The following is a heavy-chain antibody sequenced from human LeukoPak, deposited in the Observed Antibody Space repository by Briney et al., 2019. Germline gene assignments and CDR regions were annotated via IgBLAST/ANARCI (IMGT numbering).Heavy chain of an antibody. CDR2: ISYDGSNK. J-gene: IGHJ4*02. CDR3: ATLPARSGYDYSDY. CDR1: AFTFSNYA. V-gene: IGHV3-30*04. D-gene: IGHD5-12*01. Sequence: GGSLRLSCAASAFTFSNYAMHWVRQAPGKGLEWVAVISYDGSNKYYADSVKGRFTISRDNSKNTLYLQMNSLRAEDTAVYYCATLPARSGYDYSDYWGQGTLVTVSS.